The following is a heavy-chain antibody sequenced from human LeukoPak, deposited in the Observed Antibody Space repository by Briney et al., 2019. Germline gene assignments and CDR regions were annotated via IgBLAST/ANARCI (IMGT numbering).Heavy chain of an antibody. J-gene: IGHJ6*02. CDR3: ARVVAANPYQYGMDV. V-gene: IGHV3-33*01. CDR1: GFTFSSYG. CDR2: IWYDGSNK. D-gene: IGHD1-26*01. Sequence: PGRSLRLSCAASGFTFSSYGMHWVRQAPGKGLEWVAVIWYDGSNKYYADSVKGRFTISRDNSKNTLYLQMNSLRAEDTAVYYCARVVAANPYQYGMDVWGQGTTVTVSS.